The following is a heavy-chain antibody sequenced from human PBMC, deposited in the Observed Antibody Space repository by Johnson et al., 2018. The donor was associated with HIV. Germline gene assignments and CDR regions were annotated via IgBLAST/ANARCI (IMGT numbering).Heavy chain of an antibody. CDR3: ARAGGAVRVNGFDM. CDR1: GFTVSSNY. D-gene: IGHD6-19*01. J-gene: IGHJ3*02. CDR2: IYSGGNT. Sequence: VQLVESGGGLVQPGGSLRLSCAASGFTVSSNYMSWVRQAPGKGLEWVSVIYSGGNTYYADSVKGRFTISRDNSKNTLYLQMNSLRGEDTALYYCARAGGAVRVNGFDMWGQGTMVTVSS. V-gene: IGHV3-66*01.